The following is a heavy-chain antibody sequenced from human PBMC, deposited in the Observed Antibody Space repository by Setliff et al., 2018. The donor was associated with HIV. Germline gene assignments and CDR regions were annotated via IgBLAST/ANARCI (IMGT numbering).Heavy chain of an antibody. D-gene: IGHD3-22*01. CDR3: ARARDSSGYYPGAFDI. V-gene: IGHV3-23*01. J-gene: IGHJ3*02. Sequence: PGGSLRLSCAVSGFTFSSYAMSWVRQAPGKGLEWVSSISGSGGSTHYADSVKGRFTISRENAKNSLNLQMNSLRAGDTAVYYCARARDSSGYYPGAFDIWGQGTMVTVSS. CDR1: GFTFSSYA. CDR2: ISGSGGST.